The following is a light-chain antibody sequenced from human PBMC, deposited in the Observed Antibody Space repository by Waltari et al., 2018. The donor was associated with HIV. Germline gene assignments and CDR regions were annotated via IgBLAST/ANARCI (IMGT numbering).Light chain of an antibody. CDR3: SSYTSSSTLGV. CDR1: SSDVGGYNY. Sequence: QSALNQPASVSGSPGQSITIPCTGTSSDVGGYNYVSWYQQHPGKAPKLMIYDVSNRPSGVSNRFSGSKSGNTASLTISGLQAEDEADYYCSSYTSSSTLGVFGGGTKLTVL. CDR2: DVS. J-gene: IGLJ2*01. V-gene: IGLV2-14*01.